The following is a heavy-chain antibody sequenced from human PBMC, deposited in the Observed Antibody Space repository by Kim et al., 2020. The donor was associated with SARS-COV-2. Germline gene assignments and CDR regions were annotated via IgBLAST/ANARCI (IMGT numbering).Heavy chain of an antibody. J-gene: IGHJ4*02. CDR2: ISYDGSNK. V-gene: IGHV3-30*18. CDR3: AKSARPYDYVWGSYSVYFDY. Sequence: GGSLRLSCAASGFTFSSYGMHWVRQAPGKGLEWVAVISYDGSNKYYADSVKGRFTISRDNSKNTLYLQMNSLRAEDTAVYYCAKSARPYDYVWGSYSVYFDYWGQGTLVTVSS. CDR1: GFTFSSYG. D-gene: IGHD3-16*01.